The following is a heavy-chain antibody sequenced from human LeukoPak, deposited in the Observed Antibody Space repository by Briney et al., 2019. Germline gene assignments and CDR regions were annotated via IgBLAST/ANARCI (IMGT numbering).Heavy chain of an antibody. CDR1: GFTFSGYA. D-gene: IGHD3-10*01. V-gene: IGHV3-66*02. J-gene: IGHJ5*02. CDR2: IYSGGST. Sequence: GGSLRLSCAASGFTFSGYAMSWVRQAPGKGLEWVSVIYSGGSTYYAGSVKGRFTISRDNSKNTLYLQMNSLRAEDTAVYYCAKPYYYGSGSTNWFDPWGQGTLVTVSS. CDR3: AKPYYYGSGSTNWFDP.